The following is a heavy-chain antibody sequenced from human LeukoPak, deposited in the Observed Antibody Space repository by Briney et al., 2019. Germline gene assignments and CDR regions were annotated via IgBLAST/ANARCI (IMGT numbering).Heavy chain of an antibody. V-gene: IGHV3-23*01. CDR1: GFTFSSYV. CDR2: VIGDGGST. D-gene: IGHD3-3*01. CDR3: AKIRGAFWSGYYPLDY. Sequence: PGGSLRLSCAASGFTFSSYVMNWVRQAPGKGLEWVSSVIGDGGSTYFADSVKGRFTISRDNSKDTLYLQMNSLRAEDTAVYYCAKIRGAFWSGYYPLDYWGQGTLVTVSS. J-gene: IGHJ4*02.